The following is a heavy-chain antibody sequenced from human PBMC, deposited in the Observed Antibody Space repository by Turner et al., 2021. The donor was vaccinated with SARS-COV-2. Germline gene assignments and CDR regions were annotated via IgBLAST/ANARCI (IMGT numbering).Heavy chain of an antibody. V-gene: IGHV4-39*01. CDR3: ARLVDTLDYYNGMDV. CDR1: GGSISSSSYY. D-gene: IGHD5-18*01. CDR2: IYYRWST. Sequence: QLQLQESGPGLVKPSETLSLTCTVSGGSISSSSYYWGWIRQPPGKGLEWIGSIYYRWSTYYNPSLKSRVTISVDTSKNQFSLKLSSVTAADTAVYYCARLVDTLDYYNGMDVWGQGTTVTVFS. J-gene: IGHJ6*02.